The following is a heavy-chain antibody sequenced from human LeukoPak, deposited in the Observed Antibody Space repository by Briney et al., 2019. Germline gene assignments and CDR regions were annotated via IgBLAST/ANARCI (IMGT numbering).Heavy chain of an antibody. D-gene: IGHD3-22*01. CDR1: GGSISCSSYY. J-gene: IGHJ4*02. CDR3: ARGHYYDSSGCLDY. Sequence: SETLSLTCTVSGGSISCSSYYWGWIRQPPGKGLEWIGSIYYSGSTYYNPSLKSRVTISVDTSKNQFSLKLSSVTAADTAVYYCARGHYYDSSGCLDYWGQGTLVTVSS. V-gene: IGHV4-39*07. CDR2: IYYSGST.